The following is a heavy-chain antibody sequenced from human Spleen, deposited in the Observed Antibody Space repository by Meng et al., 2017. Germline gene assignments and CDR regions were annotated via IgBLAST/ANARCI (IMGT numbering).Heavy chain of an antibody. D-gene: IGHD3-10*01. Sequence: EVQLLESGGGLVQPGGSLRVSCAASRFTFSNYAMSCVRQSPGKGLEWVSVISNCAGTSSADSVKGRFSIARDNSKNTLHLQMNSLRPEDTAVFYCVRALRGVTNPDYWGQGTLVTVSS. J-gene: IGHJ4*02. CDR2: ISNCAGT. CDR1: RFTFSNYA. V-gene: IGHV3-23*01. CDR3: VRALRGVTNPDY.